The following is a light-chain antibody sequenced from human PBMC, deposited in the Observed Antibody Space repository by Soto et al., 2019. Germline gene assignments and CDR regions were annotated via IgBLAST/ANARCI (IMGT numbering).Light chain of an antibody. J-gene: IGKJ5*01. CDR1: QYVSNK. CDR3: KQYRERTPFN. CDR2: GAS. Sequence: EIVMTQSPATLSVSPGETATLSCRASQYVSNKVAWYQQKHGQAPSLLILGASTSATGGPARFSGSGSGTEFTLPISSRQSEDFAASYYKQYRERTPFNFGQGTRLEI. V-gene: IGKV3-15*01.